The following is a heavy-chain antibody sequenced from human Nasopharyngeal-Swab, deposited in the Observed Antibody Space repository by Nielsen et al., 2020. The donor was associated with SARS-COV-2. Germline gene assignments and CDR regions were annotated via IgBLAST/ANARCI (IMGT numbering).Heavy chain of an antibody. CDR2: SNTYNGDT. CDR1: GYTFVSHG. D-gene: IGHD3-16*01. CDR3: ARDRGIQVWGYYYGLYV. V-gene: IGHV1-18*01. J-gene: IGHJ6*02. Sequence: ASVKVSCKASGYTFVSHGISWVRQAPGQGLEWMGGSNTYNGDTSYAEKFHGRVTITTDTSASSAFLELRSLSSDDTALYYCARDRGIQVWGYYYGLYVWGQGTTVTVSS.